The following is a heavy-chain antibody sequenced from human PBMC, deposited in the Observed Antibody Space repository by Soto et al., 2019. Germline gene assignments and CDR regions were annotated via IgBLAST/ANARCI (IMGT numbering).Heavy chain of an antibody. CDR2: TA. J-gene: IGHJ4*02. CDR1: GGSVTASNY. D-gene: IGHD3-22*01. V-gene: IGHV4-61*05. Sequence: QLQLEESGPGLVKPSETLSLTCTVSGGSVTASNYWGWIRQPPGKGLEWIGSTASYNPSLKRRVTISVDTSKTQFSLKLNSVATADTAVYYCARADAPYYYDYSGFYFGYWGQGTLVTVST. CDR3: ARADAPYYYDYSGFYFGY.